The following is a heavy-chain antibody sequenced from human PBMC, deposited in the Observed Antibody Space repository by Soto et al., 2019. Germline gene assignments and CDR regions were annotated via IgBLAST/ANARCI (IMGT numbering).Heavy chain of an antibody. V-gene: IGHV1-3*01. CDR1: GYTFTSYA. CDR3: ARGGNGDYPDHNWIDP. D-gene: IGHD4-17*01. CDR2: INAGNGNT. Sequence: ASVKVSCKASGYTFTSYAMHWVRQAPGQRLEWMGWINAGNGNTKYSQKFQGRVTITRDTSASTAYMELSSLRSEDTAVYYCARGGNGDYPDHNWIDPWGQGTLVTVSS. J-gene: IGHJ5*02.